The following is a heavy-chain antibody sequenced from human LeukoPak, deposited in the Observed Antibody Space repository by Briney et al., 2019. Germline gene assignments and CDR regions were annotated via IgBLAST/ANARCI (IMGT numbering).Heavy chain of an antibody. J-gene: IGHJ4*02. D-gene: IGHD3-22*01. CDR1: GFTFSSYS. Sequence: VKPGGSLILSCAASGFTFSSYSMTWVRQAPGRGLEWVSAISGRGGSTFYADSVKGQFTISRDNSKNTLYLQMNSLRAEDTAVYYCASTLVGVTSGPDYYLDHWGQGTLVTVSS. V-gene: IGHV3-23*01. CDR3: ASTLVGVTSGPDYYLDH. CDR2: ISGRGGST.